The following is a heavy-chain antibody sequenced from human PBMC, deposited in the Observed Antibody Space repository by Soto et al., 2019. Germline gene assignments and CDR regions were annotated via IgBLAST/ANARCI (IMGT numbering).Heavy chain of an antibody. CDR3: ARSGRGMVRGVIAYNWFDP. V-gene: IGHV4-34*01. D-gene: IGHD3-10*01. CDR1: GGSFSGYY. CDR2: INHSGST. J-gene: IGHJ5*02. Sequence: ASETLSLTCAVYGGSFSGYYWSWIRQPPGKGLEWIGEINHSGSTNYNPSLKSRVTISVDTSKNQFSLKLSSVTAADTAVYYCARSGRGMVRGVIAYNWFDPWGQGTLVTVSS.